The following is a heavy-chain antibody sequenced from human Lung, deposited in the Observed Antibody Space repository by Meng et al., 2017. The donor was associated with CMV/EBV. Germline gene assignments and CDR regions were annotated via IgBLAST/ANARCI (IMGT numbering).Heavy chain of an antibody. CDR2: TYYRSKWYH. CDR1: WGLVSSNSAA. CDR3: ARGINGGCGD. D-gene: IGHD4-23*01. V-gene: IGHV6-1*01. J-gene: IGHJ4*02. Sequence: QVQLPQPGPGLVTPSQTHSLSCAISWGLVSSNSAAWHWIRQSPSRGLEWLGRTYYRSKWYHEYAVSVKSRITISPDTPKNQFSLQLNSMTPEDTAVYYCARGINGGCGDWGQGTLVTVSS.